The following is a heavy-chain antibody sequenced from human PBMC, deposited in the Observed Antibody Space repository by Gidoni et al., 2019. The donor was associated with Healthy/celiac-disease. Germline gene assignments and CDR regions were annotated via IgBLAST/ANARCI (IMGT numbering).Heavy chain of an antibody. J-gene: IGHJ4*02. CDR3: TTGPGIVVPAALIDY. Sequence: EAQLVESGGGLDKHGGSLRLSCAASGFTFSDAWMSWGRQAPGKGLEWVGRIKSFSRDDSKITLYLQMNSLQTEDTAVYYCTTGPGIVVPAALIDYWGQGTLVTVSS. CDR2: IKS. CDR1: GFTFSDAW. V-gene: IGHV3-15*01. D-gene: IGHD2-2*01.